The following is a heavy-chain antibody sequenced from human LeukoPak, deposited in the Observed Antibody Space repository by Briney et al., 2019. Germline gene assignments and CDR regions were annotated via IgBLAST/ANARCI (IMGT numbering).Heavy chain of an antibody. CDR2: IIPILGIA. CDR3: ARAQRASSSWDDAFDI. V-gene: IGHV1-69*04. Sequence: SVKVSCKASGGTFSSYAISWVRQAPGQGLEWMGRIIPILGIANYAQEFQGRVTITADKSTSTAYMGLSSLRSEDTAVYYCARAQRASSSWDDAFDIWGQGTMVTVSS. CDR1: GGTFSSYA. D-gene: IGHD6-13*01. J-gene: IGHJ3*02.